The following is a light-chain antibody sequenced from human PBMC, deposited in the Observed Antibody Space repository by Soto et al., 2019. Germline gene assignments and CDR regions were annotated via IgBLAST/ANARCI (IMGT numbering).Light chain of an antibody. Sequence: QFALTQPASVSGSPGQSITIYCTATRSDVGSHNLVSWYQQHPGKAPKFIIYEGSERPSGVSNRFSGSQSGNTASLTISGLQPEDEADYYCCSYAGSSTFVVFGGGTKLTVL. J-gene: IGLJ2*01. CDR1: RSDVGSHNL. CDR2: EGS. V-gene: IGLV2-23*01. CDR3: CSYAGSSTFVV.